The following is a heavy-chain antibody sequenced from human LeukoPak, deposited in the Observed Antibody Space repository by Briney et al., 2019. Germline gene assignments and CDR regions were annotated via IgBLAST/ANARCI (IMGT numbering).Heavy chain of an antibody. V-gene: IGHV3-48*01. D-gene: IGHD2-15*01. Sequence: GGSLRLSCAASGFTFSSYSMSWVRQAPGKGLEWVSYISSSSSTIYYADSVKGRFTISRDNAKNSLYLQMNSLRAEDTAVYYCARNPVVDGSFGDYYYGMDVWGQGTTVTVSS. J-gene: IGHJ6*02. CDR1: GFTFSSYS. CDR3: ARNPVVDGSFGDYYYGMDV. CDR2: ISSSSSTI.